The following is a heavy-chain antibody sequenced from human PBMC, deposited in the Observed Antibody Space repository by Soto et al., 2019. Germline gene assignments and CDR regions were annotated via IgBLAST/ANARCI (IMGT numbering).Heavy chain of an antibody. CDR1: GFTFSSYA. CDR3: AKDPVVRGVPFYY. CDR2: ISGSGCST. V-gene: IGHV3-23*01. D-gene: IGHD3-10*01. J-gene: IGHJ4*02. Sequence: EVQLLESGGGLVQPGGSLRLSCAASGFTFSSYAMSWVRQAPGKGLEWVAAISGSGCSTYYADSVKGRFTVSRDNSKNKLYLPMNSLRAEDTAGYYCAKDPVVRGVPFYYWGQGTLLTVSS.